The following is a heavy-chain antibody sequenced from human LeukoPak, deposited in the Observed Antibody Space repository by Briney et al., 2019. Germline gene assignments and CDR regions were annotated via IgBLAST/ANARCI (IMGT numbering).Heavy chain of an antibody. D-gene: IGHD5-24*01. CDR3: ASVRGREYYFDY. J-gene: IGHJ4*02. CDR2: IYYSGST. Sequence: SETLSLSCTVSGGSISSGGYYWSCLRPHPGQGLESIGYIYYSGSTYYNPSLKSRVTISVDTSKNQFSLKLSSVTAADTAVYYCASVRGREYYFDYWGQGTLVTVSS. V-gene: IGHV4-31*03. CDR1: GGSISSGGYY.